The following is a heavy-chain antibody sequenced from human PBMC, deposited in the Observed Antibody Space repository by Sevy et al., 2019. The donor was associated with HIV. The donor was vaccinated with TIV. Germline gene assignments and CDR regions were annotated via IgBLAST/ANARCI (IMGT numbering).Heavy chain of an antibody. Sequence: GGSLRLSCAASGFTFSSYEMNWVRQAPGKGLEWVSYISNSGTTISYSDSVRGRFSISRDNARNSLYLQMNSLRAEETAVYYCAEDLPPSATTVAHFDYWGQGTLVTVSS. CDR1: GFTFSSYE. D-gene: IGHD4-17*01. CDR3: AEDLPPSATTVAHFDY. V-gene: IGHV3-48*03. CDR2: ISNSGTTI. J-gene: IGHJ4*02.